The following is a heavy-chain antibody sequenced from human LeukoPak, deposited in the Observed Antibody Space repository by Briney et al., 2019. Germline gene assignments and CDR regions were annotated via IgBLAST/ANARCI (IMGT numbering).Heavy chain of an antibody. CDR3: ARSTLRGSDY. J-gene: IGHJ4*02. Sequence: SETLSLTCTVSGGSISSGGYYWSWIRQHPGKGLEWIGYIYYSGSTYYNPFLKSRVTISVDTSKNQFSLKLSSVTAADTAVYYCARSTLRGSDYWGQGTLVTVSS. CDR2: IYYSGST. CDR1: GGSISSGGYY. D-gene: IGHD3-16*01. V-gene: IGHV4-31*03.